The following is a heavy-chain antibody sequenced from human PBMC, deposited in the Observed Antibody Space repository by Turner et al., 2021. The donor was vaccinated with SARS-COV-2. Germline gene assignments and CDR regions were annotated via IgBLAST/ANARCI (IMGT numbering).Heavy chain of an antibody. CDR2: IYYSGST. CDR1: GGSISSSSYY. J-gene: IGHJ4*02. Sequence: QLQLQESGPGLVKTSETLSLTCTVSGGSISSSSYYWGWIRQPPGKGLEWIGSIYYSGSTYYNPSLKSRVTISVDTSKNHFSLKLSSVTAADTAVYYCARFEYGYSYDFGFDYWGQGTLVTVSS. D-gene: IGHD5-18*01. CDR3: ARFEYGYSYDFGFDY. V-gene: IGHV4-39*01.